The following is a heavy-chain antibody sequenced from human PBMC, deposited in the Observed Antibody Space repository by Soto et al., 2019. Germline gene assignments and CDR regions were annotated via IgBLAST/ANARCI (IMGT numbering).Heavy chain of an antibody. CDR3: ARVGPPSPSVIWFFDL. CDR1: GGSFRTYA. Sequence: QGQLVQSGAEVKKPGSSVKVSCKASGGSFRTYAINWVRQAPGQGLEWMGGIIPMLAAPTYAQKFQGRLTITAEESTTTVYMELCSLTSEATAVYYCARVGPPSPSVIWFFDLWGRGTLVTVSS. J-gene: IGHJ2*01. V-gene: IGHV1-69*01. D-gene: IGHD2-21*01. CDR2: IIPMLAAP.